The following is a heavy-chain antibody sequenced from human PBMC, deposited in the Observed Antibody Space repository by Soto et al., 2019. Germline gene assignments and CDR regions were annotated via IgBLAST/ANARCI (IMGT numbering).Heavy chain of an antibody. CDR1: GGAISGYY. CDR2: IYSSGGT. Sequence: PSETLSLTCTVSGGAISGYYWTWIRQTAGKGLEWIGRIYSSGGTKYNPSLKNRVDMSLDMSKNQFSLRLSSVTAADTAVYYCARGKRFSDSFDPWGQGTLVTVSS. V-gene: IGHV4-4*07. CDR3: ARGKRFSDSFDP. D-gene: IGHD3-3*01. J-gene: IGHJ5*02.